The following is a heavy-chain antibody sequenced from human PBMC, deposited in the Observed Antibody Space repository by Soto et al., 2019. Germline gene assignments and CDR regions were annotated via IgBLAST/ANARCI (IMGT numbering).Heavy chain of an antibody. CDR3: AKALGRSRDGVDV. CDR2: SGKNGNT. Sequence: GSLRLGCAASVFTFTSHDMCWVRQAPGKGLEWVSSSGKNGNTYYADSVKGRFTISRDNSKNTLYLQMNSLRAEDTAVYYCAKALGRSRDGVDVWGQGTMVTVSS. V-gene: IGHV3-23*01. J-gene: IGHJ6*02. D-gene: IGHD3-16*02. CDR1: VFTFTSHD.